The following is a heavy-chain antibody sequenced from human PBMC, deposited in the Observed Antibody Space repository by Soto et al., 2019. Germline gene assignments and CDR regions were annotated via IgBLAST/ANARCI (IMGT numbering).Heavy chain of an antibody. CDR2: ISPFNGRR. Sequence: QVHLVQSGLEVRKPGASVRLSCKASGYTFTSHGISWVRQAPGQGLEWVGWISPFNGRRDIGDSFQGRVSMSTDTGSAYMEVRGLRFDDTAIYFCGRCIQPSVPSATDVWGQGTTVIGSS. D-gene: IGHD1-1*01. J-gene: IGHJ6*02. CDR1: GYTFTSHG. V-gene: IGHV1-18*01. CDR3: GRCIQPSVPSATDV.